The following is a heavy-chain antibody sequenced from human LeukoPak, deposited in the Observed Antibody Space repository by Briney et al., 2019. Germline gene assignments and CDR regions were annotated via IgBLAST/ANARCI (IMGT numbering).Heavy chain of an antibody. D-gene: IGHD3-3*01. J-gene: IGHJ4*02. V-gene: IGHV3-21*01. CDR2: ISSSSSYI. Sequence: GGSLRLSCAASGFTFSSYSMNWVRQAPGKGLEWVSSISSSSSYIYYADSVKGRFTISRDNAKNSLYLQMNSLRAEDTAVYYCARGPSGWSGTPFYLRARAYYFDYWGQGTLVTAPS. CDR3: ARGPSGWSGTPFYLRARAYYFDY. CDR1: GFTFSSYS.